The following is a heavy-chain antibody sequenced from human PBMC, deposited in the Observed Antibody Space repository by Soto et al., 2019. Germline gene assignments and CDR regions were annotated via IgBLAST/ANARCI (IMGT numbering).Heavy chain of an antibody. Sequence: GASVKVSCKVSGYTLTEISINWVRQAPGQGLEYMGWVSPENRNAGYAPQFRGRVSMTADTSINTVYLELTTLTYEDTAVYYCEVTTGYWGQGTMVTVSS. CDR2: VSPENRNA. CDR1: GYTLTEIS. D-gene: IGHD4-17*01. J-gene: IGHJ4*02. V-gene: IGHV1-8*01. CDR3: EVTTGY.